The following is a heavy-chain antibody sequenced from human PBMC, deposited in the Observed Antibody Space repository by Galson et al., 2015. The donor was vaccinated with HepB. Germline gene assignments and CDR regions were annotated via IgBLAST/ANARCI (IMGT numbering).Heavy chain of an antibody. CDR3: ASGYSSGWLELGVFDY. CDR1: GYTFTSYA. J-gene: IGHJ4*02. D-gene: IGHD6-19*01. Sequence: SVKVSCKASGYTFTSYAMHWVRQAPGQRLEWMGWINAGNGNTKYSQKFQGRVTITRDTSASTAYMELSSLRSEDTAVYYCASGYSSGWLELGVFDYWGQGTLVTVSS. V-gene: IGHV1-3*01. CDR2: INAGNGNT.